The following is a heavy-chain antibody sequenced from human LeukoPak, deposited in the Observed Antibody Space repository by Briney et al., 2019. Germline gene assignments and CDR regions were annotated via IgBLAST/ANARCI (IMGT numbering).Heavy chain of an antibody. CDR1: GFTFSSYA. J-gene: IGHJ4*02. CDR3: AKVSGIGVAGYPLDS. D-gene: IGHD6-19*01. Sequence: GGSLRLSCAASGFTFSSYAMSWVRQAPGKGLEWFSGISGSGGSTSYAVSGKGRFTISRDNSKNTLYLQMNTLRAEDTAVYYCAKVSGIGVAGYPLDSWGQGTLVTVSS. V-gene: IGHV3-23*01. CDR2: ISGSGGST.